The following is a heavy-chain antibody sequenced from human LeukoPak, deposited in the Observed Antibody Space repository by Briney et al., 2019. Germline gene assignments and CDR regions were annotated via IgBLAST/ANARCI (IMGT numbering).Heavy chain of an antibody. D-gene: IGHD4-17*01. Sequence: GGSLRLSCAASGFTVSHNYMSWVRQAPGKGLEWVSVIYSGGSTYYADSVKGRFTISRDNSKNTLYLQMNTLRAENTAVYYCATRMVTTWAFDYWGQGTLVSVSS. J-gene: IGHJ4*02. CDR1: GFTVSHNY. V-gene: IGHV3-53*01. CDR3: ATRMVTTWAFDY. CDR2: IYSGGST.